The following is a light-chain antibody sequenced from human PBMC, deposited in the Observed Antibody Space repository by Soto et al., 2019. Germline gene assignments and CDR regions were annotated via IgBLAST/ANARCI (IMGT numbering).Light chain of an antibody. V-gene: IGKV1-5*03. Sequence: DIPMTQSPSTLSASVGDRVTITCRASQSISSRLAWYQQKTGKAPKHLMYKASNLESGVPPRFGGSGPGTVFTLHISSRQPDDFATSHCRQYNDFPLTFGGGTKVEIK. CDR3: RQYNDFPLT. CDR2: KAS. CDR1: QSISSR. J-gene: IGKJ4*01.